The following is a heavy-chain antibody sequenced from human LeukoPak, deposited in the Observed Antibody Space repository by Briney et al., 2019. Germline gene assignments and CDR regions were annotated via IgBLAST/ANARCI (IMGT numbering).Heavy chain of an antibody. CDR3: AKARYSNYDYFDY. J-gene: IGHJ4*02. Sequence: WGSLRLSCVASGFTFSNYAMTWVRQAPGKGLEWVSAISGSGGDTYYADSVKGRFTISRDNSKNTLFLQMNSLRAEDTAIYYCAKARYSNYDYFDYWGQGTLVTVSS. CDR2: ISGSGGDT. D-gene: IGHD4-11*01. V-gene: IGHV3-23*01. CDR1: GFTFSNYA.